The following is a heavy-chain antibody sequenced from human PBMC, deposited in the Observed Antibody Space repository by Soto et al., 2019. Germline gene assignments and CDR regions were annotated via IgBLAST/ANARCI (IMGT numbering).Heavy chain of an antibody. Sequence: ASVKVSCKASGYTFTGYYMRWVRQAPGQGLEWMGWINPNSGGTNYAQKFQGWVTMTRDTSISTAYMELSRLRSDDTAVYYCARGYYDILTPPHYYGMDVWGQGTTVTVSS. D-gene: IGHD3-9*01. J-gene: IGHJ6*02. V-gene: IGHV1-2*04. CDR1: GYTFTGYY. CDR3: ARGYYDILTPPHYYGMDV. CDR2: INPNSGGT.